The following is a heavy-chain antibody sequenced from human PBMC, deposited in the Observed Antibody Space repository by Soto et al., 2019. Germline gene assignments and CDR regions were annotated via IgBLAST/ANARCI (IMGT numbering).Heavy chain of an antibody. CDR3: AKEVHGHSYGDY. D-gene: IGHD5-18*01. J-gene: IGHJ4*02. CDR2: VSDGGERT. Sequence: PGGSLRLSCAASGFTFSSYAMSWVRQAPGKGLEWVSAVSDGGERTYYADSVKGRFTISRDNSKNTLYLQMNSLRADDTAVYYCAKEVHGHSYGDYWGQGTLVTVSS. V-gene: IGHV3-23*01. CDR1: GFTFSSYA.